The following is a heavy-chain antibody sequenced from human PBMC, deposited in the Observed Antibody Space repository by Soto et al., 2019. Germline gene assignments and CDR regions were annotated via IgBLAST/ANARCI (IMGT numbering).Heavy chain of an antibody. V-gene: IGHV3-74*01. CDR1: GFTFSSYW. CDR2: INSDGSST. J-gene: IGHJ3*02. Sequence: GGSMRLSCAASGFTFSSYWMHWVSQATGKGLVWVSRINSDGSSTSYADSVKGRFTISRDNAKNTLYLQMNSLRAEDTAVYYCSRRITMIVVRNDAFDIWGQGTMVTVSS. CDR3: SRRITMIVVRNDAFDI. D-gene: IGHD3-22*01.